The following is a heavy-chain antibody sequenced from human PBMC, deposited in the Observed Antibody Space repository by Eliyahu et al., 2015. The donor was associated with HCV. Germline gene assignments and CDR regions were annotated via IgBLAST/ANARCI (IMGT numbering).Heavy chain of an antibody. V-gene: IGHV3-53*01. Sequence: EXQLVESGGGLIQPGGSLRXSCVVSGMNVYSNYVSWVRQAXGKGLEWVXGIYSDXTXYADSVKGRFTISRDNSKNTVFLQMDSLRAEDTAVYYCARDDETYGGARDYWGQGTLVTVSS. CDR1: GMNVYSNY. CDR3: ARDDETYGGARDY. D-gene: IGHD3-10*01. J-gene: IGHJ4*02. CDR2: IYSDXT.